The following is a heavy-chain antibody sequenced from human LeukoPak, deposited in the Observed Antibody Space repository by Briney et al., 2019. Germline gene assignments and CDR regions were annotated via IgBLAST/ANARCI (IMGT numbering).Heavy chain of an antibody. CDR2: INPNSGGT. CDR1: GYTFIGCY. J-gene: IGHJ6*02. D-gene: IGHD5-12*01. CDR3: ARRGPFCGSTSGYDADYKGMDV. Sequence: ASVKVSCKASGYTFIGCYMHWVRQAPGQGLEWMGLINPNSGGTNYAQKFQGRVTMTRDTFISTAYMELSGLTSDDTAVYYCARRGPFCGSTSGYDADYKGMDVWGQGTTVTVSS. V-gene: IGHV1-2*02.